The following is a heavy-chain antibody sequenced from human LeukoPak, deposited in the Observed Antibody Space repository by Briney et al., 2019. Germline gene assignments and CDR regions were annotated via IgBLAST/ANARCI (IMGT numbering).Heavy chain of an antibody. V-gene: IGHV3-53*01. CDR2: IYSGGST. J-gene: IGHJ3*02. Sequence: GGSLRLSCAASGFTVSSNYMSWVRQAPGKGLEWVSVIYSGGSTYYADSVKGRFTISRDNSKNTLYLQMNSLRAEDTAVYYCAKVVGGWYDAFDIWGQGTMVTVSS. CDR3: AKVVGGWYDAFDI. CDR1: GFTVSSNY. D-gene: IGHD6-19*01.